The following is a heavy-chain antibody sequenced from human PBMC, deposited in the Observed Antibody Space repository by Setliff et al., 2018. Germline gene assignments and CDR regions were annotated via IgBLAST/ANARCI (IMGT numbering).Heavy chain of an antibody. V-gene: IGHV1-18*01. D-gene: IGHD3-3*01. CDR1: GLTFTTFS. J-gene: IGHJ4*02. Sequence: ASVKVSCKASGLTFTTFSISWVRQAPGQGLEWMGWITNYNGKTDYAQKFQDRVILTTDTSTNTAYMELRNLGPDDKAIYYCATRAPVTFSGVVTTVWGQGSLVTVSS. CDR2: ITNYNGKT. CDR3: ATRAPVTFSGVVTTV.